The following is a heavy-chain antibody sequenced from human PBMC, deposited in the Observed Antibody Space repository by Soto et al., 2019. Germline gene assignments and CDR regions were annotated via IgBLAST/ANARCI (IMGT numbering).Heavy chain of an antibody. Sequence: GGSLRLSCAASGFTFSSYSVNWVRQAPGKGLEWVSYISSSGGTIYYADSVRGRFTISRDNAKNSLYLQMNSLRDEDTAVYYCAGAHRLSGLRYYYGMDVWGQGTTVTVSS. CDR1: GFTFSSYS. CDR3: AGAHRLSGLRYYYGMDV. D-gene: IGHD3-22*01. V-gene: IGHV3-48*02. CDR2: ISSSGGTI. J-gene: IGHJ6*02.